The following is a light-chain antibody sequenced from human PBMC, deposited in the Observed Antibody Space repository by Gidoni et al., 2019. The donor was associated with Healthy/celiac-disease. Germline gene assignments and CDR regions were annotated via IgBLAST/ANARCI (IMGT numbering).Light chain of an antibody. CDR3: QQGFT. CDR2: GAS. V-gene: IGKV3-20*01. CDR1: QSVSSSY. J-gene: IGKJ3*01. Sequence: EIVLTQSPGTLSLSPGERATLSCRASQSVSSSYLAWYQQKPVQAPRLLIYGASSRATGIPDRFSGSGSGTDFTLTISRLEPEDFAVYYCQQGFTFGPGTKVDIK.